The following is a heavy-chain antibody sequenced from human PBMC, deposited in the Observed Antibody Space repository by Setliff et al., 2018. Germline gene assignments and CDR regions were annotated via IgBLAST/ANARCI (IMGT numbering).Heavy chain of an antibody. J-gene: IGHJ6*03. V-gene: IGHV3-23*01. CDR1: GFTFRRYA. D-gene: IGHD1-26*01. Sequence: GGSLRLSCAASGFTFRRYAMSWIRQAPGKGLEWVSSISGSGSATYYADSLKGRFAILRDNSKNTVYLQMNSLRAGDTAIYYCAKCEAHSGSFYGNYYNMDVWGKGTPVTVSS. CDR3: AKCEAHSGSFYGNYYNMDV. CDR2: ISGSGSAT.